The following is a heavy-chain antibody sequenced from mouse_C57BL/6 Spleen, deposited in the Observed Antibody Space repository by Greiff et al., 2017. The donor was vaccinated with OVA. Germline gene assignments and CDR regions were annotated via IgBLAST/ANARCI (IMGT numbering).Heavy chain of an antibody. CDR2: IRLKSDNYAT. Sequence: EVKVEESGGGLVQPGGSMKLSCVASGFTFSNYWMNWVRQSPEKGLEWVAQIRLKSDNYATHYAESVKGRFTISRDDSKSSVYLQMNNLRAEDTGIYYCTGRDDYGAWFAYWGQGTLVTVSA. V-gene: IGHV6-3*01. J-gene: IGHJ3*01. CDR1: GFTFSNYW. CDR3: TGRDDYGAWFAY. D-gene: IGHD2-4*01.